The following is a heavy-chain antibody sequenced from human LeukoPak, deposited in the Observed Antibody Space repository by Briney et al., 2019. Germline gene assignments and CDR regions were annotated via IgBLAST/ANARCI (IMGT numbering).Heavy chain of an antibody. Sequence: SVKVSCKASGGTFSSYAISWVRQAPGQGLEWMGGIIPIFGTANYAQKFQGRVTITADESTSTAYMELSSLRSEDTAVYYCARYSSYYYYMDVWGKGTTVTVSS. CDR2: IIPIFGTA. CDR3: ARYSSYYYYMDV. D-gene: IGHD6-13*01. V-gene: IGHV1-69*13. CDR1: GGTFSSYA. J-gene: IGHJ6*03.